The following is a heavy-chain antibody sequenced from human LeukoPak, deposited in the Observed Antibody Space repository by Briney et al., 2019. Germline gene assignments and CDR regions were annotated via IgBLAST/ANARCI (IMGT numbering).Heavy chain of an antibody. J-gene: IGHJ6*02. CDR1: GYSFTSYW. Sequence: GESLKISCKGSGYSFTSYWIGWVRQMPGKGLEWMVIIYAGDSDTRYSPSFQGQVTISVDKSISTAYLQWSSLQASDTAMYYCARAIGTSQFYFYYGMDVWGQGTTVTVSS. CDR3: ARAIGTSQFYFYYGMDV. V-gene: IGHV5-51*01. CDR2: IYAGDSDT. D-gene: IGHD2-2*01.